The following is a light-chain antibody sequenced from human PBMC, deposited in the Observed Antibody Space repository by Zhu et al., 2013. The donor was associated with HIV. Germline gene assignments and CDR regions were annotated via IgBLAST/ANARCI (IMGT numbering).Light chain of an antibody. V-gene: IGKV1-39*01. CDR2: AAA. CDR3: QQYCDYSWA. Sequence: DIQMTQSPSSLSASVGDRVTITCRASQTISIYLNWYQQKPGKAPKLLIYAAASLQSGVPSRFSGSGSGTDFTLTINSLQPEDFATYYCQQYCDYSWAFGQGTKVE. CDR1: QTISIY. J-gene: IGKJ1*01.